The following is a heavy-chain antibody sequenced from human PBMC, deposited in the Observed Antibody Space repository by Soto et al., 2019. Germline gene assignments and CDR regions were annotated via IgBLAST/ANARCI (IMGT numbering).Heavy chain of an antibody. D-gene: IGHD7-27*01. CDR2: IYPGDAET. CDR1: GYDFTHYW. V-gene: IGHV5-51*01. CDR3: ARHLTKLGSLGPDNVFNI. J-gene: IGHJ3*02. Sequence: PGESLKISCQGSGYDFTHYWVAWVRQTPGKGLEWMGVIYPGDAETRYSPSFQGQVTFSADKSITTAYLQWGSLKASDTAMYYCARHLTKLGSLGPDNVFNIWGQGTRVT.